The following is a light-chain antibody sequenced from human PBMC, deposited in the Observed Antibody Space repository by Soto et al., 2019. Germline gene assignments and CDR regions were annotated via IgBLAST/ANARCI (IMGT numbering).Light chain of an antibody. CDR3: NSFTTSSTYV. J-gene: IGLJ1*01. V-gene: IGLV2-18*02. CDR2: EVN. Sequence: QSVLTQPASVSGSPGQSITISCTGTSSDIGSYNHVSWYQQPPGTAPKLIIYEVNNRPSGVPDRFSGSKSGNTASLTISGLQAEDEADYYCNSFTTSSTYVFGTGTKLTVL. CDR1: SSDIGSYNH.